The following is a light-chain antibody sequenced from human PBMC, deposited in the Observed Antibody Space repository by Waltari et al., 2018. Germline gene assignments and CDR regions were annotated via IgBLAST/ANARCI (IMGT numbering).Light chain of an antibody. CDR2: GAS. Sequence: EILMTQFPATLSVSPGERVTLSCRASQSVSNNVAWYQQKPGQAPRLLMYGASIRATGIPVRFSGSGSGTEFTLTISSLQSEDFAVYYCQQYNNWPPYTFGRGTKLEIK. J-gene: IGKJ2*01. CDR1: QSVSNN. V-gene: IGKV3-15*01. CDR3: QQYNNWPPYT.